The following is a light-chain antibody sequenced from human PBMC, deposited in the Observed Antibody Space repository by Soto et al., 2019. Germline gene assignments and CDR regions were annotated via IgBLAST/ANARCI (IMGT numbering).Light chain of an antibody. CDR3: QQSYDIVRT. J-gene: IGKJ4*01. CDR1: QRISTF. CDR2: AAS. Sequence: DIQMTQSPSSLSSSVGDRVTITCRASQRISTFLNWYQQKPGKAPRLLIYAASRLQSGVPPRFSGSGAGTDFTLTITSLQSEDFGIYYCQQSYDIVRTFGGGTKVDIK. V-gene: IGKV1-39*01.